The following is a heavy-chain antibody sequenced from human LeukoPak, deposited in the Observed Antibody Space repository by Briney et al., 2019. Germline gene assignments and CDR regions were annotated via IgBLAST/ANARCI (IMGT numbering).Heavy chain of an antibody. CDR3: AKSFSSSWHNFDY. Sequence: GSLRLSCAASGFTFSRYGMHWVRQAPGKGLEWVAFVRYNGNDKYYADSVKGRFTISRDNSKNTVDLQMDSLRAEDTAIYYCAKSFSSSWHNFDYWGQGTLVPVSS. J-gene: IGHJ4*02. CDR1: GFTFSRYG. D-gene: IGHD6-13*01. V-gene: IGHV3-30*02. CDR2: VRYNGNDK.